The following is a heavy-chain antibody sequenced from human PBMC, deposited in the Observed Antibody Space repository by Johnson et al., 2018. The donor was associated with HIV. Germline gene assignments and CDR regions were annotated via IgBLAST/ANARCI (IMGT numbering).Heavy chain of an antibody. V-gene: IGHV3-66*03. CDR1: GFTVSSNY. CDR2: IYSAGSI. D-gene: IGHD3-16*01. Sequence: VQLVESGGGLIQPGGSLRLSCAASGFTVSSNYMSWVRQAPGKGLEWVSVIYSAGSIYYADSVRGRFTISRDNAKNTLYLQMNTLITEDTAVYYCAREGRGSPDGFDIWGQGTMVTVSS. CDR3: AREGRGSPDGFDI. J-gene: IGHJ3*02.